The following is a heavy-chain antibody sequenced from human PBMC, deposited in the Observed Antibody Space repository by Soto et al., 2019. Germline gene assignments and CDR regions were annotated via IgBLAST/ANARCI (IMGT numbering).Heavy chain of an antibody. CDR3: ARVGVRLGRIAARPQADPYYYAMDV. CDR2: IYNSGGT. D-gene: IGHD6-6*01. J-gene: IGHJ6*02. Sequence: TSETLSLTCTVSGVSVSSGTYSWSCIRQPPGKGLEWIGYIYNSGGTNYNPSLKSRVTISVDTSKNQFSLKLSSVTAADTAVYYCARVGVRLGRIAARPQADPYYYAMDVWGQGTTVTLSS. CDR1: GVSVSSGTYS. V-gene: IGHV4-61*01.